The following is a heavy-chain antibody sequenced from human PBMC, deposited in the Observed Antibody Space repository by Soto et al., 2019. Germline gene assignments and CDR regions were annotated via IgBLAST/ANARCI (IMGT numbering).Heavy chain of an antibody. Sequence: QVQLVQSGAEVKKPGASVKVSCKASGYTFTSYDINWVRQATGQGLEWMGWMNPNSGNTGYAQKFQGRVTMTRNTSISTAYMELSRLRSEDTAVYYCARVRAARPGGWFDPWGQGTLVTVSS. CDR1: GYTFTSYD. V-gene: IGHV1-8*01. CDR2: MNPNSGNT. CDR3: ARVRAARPGGWFDP. D-gene: IGHD6-6*01. J-gene: IGHJ5*02.